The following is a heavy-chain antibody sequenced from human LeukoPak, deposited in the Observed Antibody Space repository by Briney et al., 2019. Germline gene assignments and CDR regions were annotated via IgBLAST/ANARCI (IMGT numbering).Heavy chain of an antibody. CDR3: ATPRAAGTSLDY. J-gene: IGHJ4*02. Sequence: GGSLRLSCAASGFTFSSYEMNWVRQAPGKGLEWVSYISSSGSTIYYADSVKGRFTISRDNAKNSLYLQMNSLRAEDTAVYYCATPRAAGTSLDYWGQGTLVTVSS. CDR1: GFTFSSYE. CDR2: ISSSGSTI. V-gene: IGHV3-48*03. D-gene: IGHD6-13*01.